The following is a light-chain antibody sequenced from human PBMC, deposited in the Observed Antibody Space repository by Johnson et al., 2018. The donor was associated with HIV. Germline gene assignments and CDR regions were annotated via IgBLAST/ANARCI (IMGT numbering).Light chain of an antibody. J-gene: IGLJ1*01. V-gene: IGLV1-51*02. CDR3: ETWDSNLSGV. CDR2: EDN. CDR1: TSNIGNNY. Sequence: QSVLTQPPSVSAAPGQKVTISCSGSTSNIGNNYVSWYQQLPGTAPKLLIYEDNRRPSGTPDRFSGSKSGTSATLGITGLQTGDEADYYCETWDSNLSGVFGTGTRVTVL.